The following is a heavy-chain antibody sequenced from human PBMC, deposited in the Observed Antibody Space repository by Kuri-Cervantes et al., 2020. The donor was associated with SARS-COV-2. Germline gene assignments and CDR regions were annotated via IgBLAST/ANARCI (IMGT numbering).Heavy chain of an antibody. D-gene: IGHD3-22*01. V-gene: IGHV3-7*03. CDR3: ARDRSTMIVVAAPGTERAFDI. Sequence: GGSLRLSCAASGFTFSSYWMSWVRQAPGKGLEWAANIKQDGSEKYYVDSVKGRFTISRDNAKNSLYLQMNSLRAEDTAVYYCARDRSTMIVVAAPGTERAFDIWGQGTMVTVSS. J-gene: IGHJ3*02. CDR2: IKQDGSEK. CDR1: GFTFSSYW.